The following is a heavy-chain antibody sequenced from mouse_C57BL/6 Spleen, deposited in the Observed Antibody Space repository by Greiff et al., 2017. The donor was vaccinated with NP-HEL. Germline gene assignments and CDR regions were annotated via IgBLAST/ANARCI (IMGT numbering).Heavy chain of an antibody. CDR3: ARDQNYEYYFDY. Sequence: EVKLLESGPGLVKPSQSLSLTCSVTGYSITSGYYWNWIRQFPGNKLEWMGYISYDGSNNYNPSLKNRISITRDTSKNQFFLKLNSVTTEDTATYYCARDQNYEYYFDYWGQGTTLTVSS. D-gene: IGHD1-1*01. CDR2: ISYDGSN. J-gene: IGHJ2*01. V-gene: IGHV3-6*01. CDR1: GYSITSGYY.